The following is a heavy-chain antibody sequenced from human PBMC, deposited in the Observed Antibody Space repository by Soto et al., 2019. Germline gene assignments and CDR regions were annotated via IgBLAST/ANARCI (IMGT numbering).Heavy chain of an antibody. D-gene: IGHD2-21*02. V-gene: IGHV1-46*01. CDR1: VYTFTSYY. Sequence: ASVKVSCKASVYTFTSYYMHWLRLAPGQGLEWMGIINPSGGSTSYAQKFQGRVTMTRDTSTSTVYMELSSLRSEDTAVYYCARDRPCGGDCYSGWFDPWGQGTLVTVSS. J-gene: IGHJ5*02. CDR3: ARDRPCGGDCYSGWFDP. CDR2: INPSGGST.